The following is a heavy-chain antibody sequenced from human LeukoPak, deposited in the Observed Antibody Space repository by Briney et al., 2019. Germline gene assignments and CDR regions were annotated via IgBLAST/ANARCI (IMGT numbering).Heavy chain of an antibody. J-gene: IGHJ4*02. V-gene: IGHV3-33*06. CDR1: GITFSSYG. D-gene: IGHD3-22*01. CDR3: AKEGGYDSSGYCDY. Sequence: GGSLRLSCAAPGITFSSYGMHWVRQAPGKGLEWVAVIWYDRSNKYYADSVKGRFTISRDNSKNTLYLQMNSLRAEDTAVYYCAKEGGYDSSGYCDYSGQGTLVTVSS. CDR2: IWYDRSNK.